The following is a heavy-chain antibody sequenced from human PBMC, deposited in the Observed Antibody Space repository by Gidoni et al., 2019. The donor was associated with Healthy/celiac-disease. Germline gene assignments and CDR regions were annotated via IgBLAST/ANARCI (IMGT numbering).Heavy chain of an antibody. V-gene: IGHV3-30*18. Sequence: QVQLVESGGGVVQPGRSLRLSCAASGFPFSSYGMHWVRQAPGKGLEWVAVISYDGSNKYYADSVKGRFTISRDNSKNTLYLQMNSLRAEDTAVYYCAKDLRRHGSYDSSGSKGPWGQGTLVTVSS. D-gene: IGHD3-22*01. J-gene: IGHJ5*02. CDR3: AKDLRRHGSYDSSGSKGP. CDR2: ISYDGSNK. CDR1: GFPFSSYG.